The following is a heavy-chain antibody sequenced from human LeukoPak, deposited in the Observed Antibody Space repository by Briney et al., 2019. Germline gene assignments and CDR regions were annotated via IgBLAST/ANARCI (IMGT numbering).Heavy chain of an antibody. CDR2: INPNSGGT. J-gene: IGHJ4*02. Sequence: ASVMVSCTPSGYTFTVYYMHWLRQAPGQGRELIGWINPNSGGTNYAQKFQGRVTMTRDTSISTAYMELSRLRSDDTAVYYCARVRRGIAVANSDYWGQGTLVTVSS. V-gene: IGHV1-2*02. CDR3: ARVRRGIAVANSDY. D-gene: IGHD6-19*01. CDR1: GYTFTVYY.